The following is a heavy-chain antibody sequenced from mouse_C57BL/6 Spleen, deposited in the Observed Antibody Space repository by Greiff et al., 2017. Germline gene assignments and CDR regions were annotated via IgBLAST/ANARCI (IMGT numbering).Heavy chain of an antibody. CDR1: GFTFTDYY. D-gene: IGHD1-1*01. CDR3: ARYLTTVVGAMDY. J-gene: IGHJ4*01. Sequence: VQLKESGGGLVQPGGSLSLSCAASGFTFTDYYMSWVRQPPGKALEWLGFIRNKANGYTTEYSASVKGRFTISRDNSQSILYLQMNALRAEDSATYYCARYLTTVVGAMDYWGQGTSVTVSS. V-gene: IGHV7-3*01. CDR2: IRNKANGYTT.